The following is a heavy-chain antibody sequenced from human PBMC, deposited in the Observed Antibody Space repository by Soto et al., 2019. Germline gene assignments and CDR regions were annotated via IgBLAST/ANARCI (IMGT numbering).Heavy chain of an antibody. Sequence: QVQLQESGPGLVKPSQTLSLTCTVSGGSMNSGGYCWSWIRQHPGEGLEWIGCISYGGTTSYNPSLKIRVSISVDTSKNQFSLKLTSVTAADTAVYYCSRGILVWGQGTLITVSS. CDR2: ISYGGTT. CDR1: GGSMNSGGYC. D-gene: IGHD2-15*01. CDR3: SRGILV. J-gene: IGHJ4*02. V-gene: IGHV4-31*03.